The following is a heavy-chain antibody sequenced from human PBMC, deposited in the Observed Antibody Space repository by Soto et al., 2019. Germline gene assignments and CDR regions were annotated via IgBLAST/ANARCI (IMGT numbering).Heavy chain of an antibody. CDR2: IYYSGST. V-gene: IGHV4-59*01. D-gene: IGHD2-2*01. J-gene: IGHJ6*04. Sequence: QVQLQESGPGLVKPSETLSLTCTVSGGSISSYYWSWIRQPPGKGLEWIGYIYYSGSTNYTPPLKSRATISVDTSKNQFSLKLSAATAADTAVYYYARESYSSTSCYPPYYYYGMDVCGEGTTVTLSS. CDR1: GGSISSYY. CDR3: ARESYSSTSCYPPYYYYGMDV.